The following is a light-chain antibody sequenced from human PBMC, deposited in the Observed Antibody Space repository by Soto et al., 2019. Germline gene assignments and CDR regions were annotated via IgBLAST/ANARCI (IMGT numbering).Light chain of an antibody. CDR2: KAS. CDR1: QSISTW. CDR3: QQYNSYSTT. Sequence: DIPMTQSPSTLSASVGDRVTITCRASQSISTWLAWYQQEPGKAPKLLIHKASSLQSGVPSRFSGSGSGPDFTLTISSLHPDDFATYYCQQYNSYSTTFGQGTRVEIK. J-gene: IGKJ1*01. V-gene: IGKV1-5*03.